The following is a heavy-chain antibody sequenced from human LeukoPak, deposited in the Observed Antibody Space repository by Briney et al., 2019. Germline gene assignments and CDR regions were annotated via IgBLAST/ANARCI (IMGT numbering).Heavy chain of an antibody. D-gene: IGHD1-26*01. CDR1: GFTFSTYA. V-gene: IGHV3-30*02. CDR2: IRSDGGNK. CDR3: AKGLHSGSYLDALDI. Sequence: GRSLRLSCAASGFTFSTYAMHWVRQAPGKGLEWMGLIRSDGGNKYYTDSVKGRFTISRDNSKNTLYLQMNGLRVEDTAVYYCAKGLHSGSYLDALDIWGQGTMVTVFS. J-gene: IGHJ3*02.